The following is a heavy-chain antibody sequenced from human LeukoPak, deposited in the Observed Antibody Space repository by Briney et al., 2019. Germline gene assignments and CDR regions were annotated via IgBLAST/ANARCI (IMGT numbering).Heavy chain of an antibody. CDR1: GGSISSSSYY. D-gene: IGHD3-9*01. CDR3: ARHRRRLRYLDGVDY. CDR2: MYYSGST. V-gene: IGHV4-39*01. Sequence: PSETLSLTCTVSGGSISSSSYYWGWIRQPPGKGLEWIGSMYYSGSTYYNPSLKSRVSISVDTSKNQFSLKLSSVSAADTAVFYCARHRRRLRYLDGVDYWGQGTLVTVSS. J-gene: IGHJ4*02.